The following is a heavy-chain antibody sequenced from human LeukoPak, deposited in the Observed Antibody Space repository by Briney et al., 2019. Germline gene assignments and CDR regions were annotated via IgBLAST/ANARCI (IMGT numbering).Heavy chain of an antibody. Sequence: PSETLSLTCTVSGGSINSYYWTWIRQPPGKGLEWIGYIYYSGSTNYNPSLKSRVTISVDTSKNQFSLKLSSVTAADTAVYYCARDGGSEYAFDIWGQGTMVTVSS. CDR2: IYYSGST. J-gene: IGHJ3*02. D-gene: IGHD4-23*01. V-gene: IGHV4-59*12. CDR1: GGSINSYY. CDR3: ARDGGSEYAFDI.